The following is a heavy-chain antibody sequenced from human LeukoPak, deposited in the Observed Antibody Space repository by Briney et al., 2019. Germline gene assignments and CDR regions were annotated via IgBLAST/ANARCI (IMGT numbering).Heavy chain of an antibody. CDR3: ARLGFGELLVPYYYYGMDV. V-gene: IGHV4-59*08. CDR1: GGSFSGYY. CDR2: IYYSGST. Sequence: SETLSLTCAVYGGSFSGYYWSWIRQPPGKGLEWIGYIYYSGSTNYNPSLKSRVTISVDTSKNQFSLKLSSVTAADTAVYYCARLGFGELLVPYYYYGMDVWGQGTTVTVSS. D-gene: IGHD3-10*01. J-gene: IGHJ6*02.